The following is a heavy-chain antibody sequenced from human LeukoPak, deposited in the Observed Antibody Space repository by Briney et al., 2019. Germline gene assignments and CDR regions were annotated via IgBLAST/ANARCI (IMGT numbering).Heavy chain of an antibody. CDR2: ISSSGSTI. J-gene: IGHJ4*02. D-gene: IGHD6-19*01. Sequence: GGSLRLSCAASGFTFSSYAMTWVRQAPGKGLEWVSYISSSGSTIYYADSVKGRFTISRDNAKNSLYLQMNSPRVEDMAVYYCAVTSGWIRYWGQGTLVTVSS. V-gene: IGHV3-48*03. CDR3: AVTSGWIRY. CDR1: GFTFSSYA.